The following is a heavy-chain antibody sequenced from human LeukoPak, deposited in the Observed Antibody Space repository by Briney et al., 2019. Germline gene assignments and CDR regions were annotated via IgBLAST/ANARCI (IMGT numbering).Heavy chain of an antibody. CDR3: ARGSKLATPYYYYGMDV. V-gene: IGHV4-34*01. D-gene: IGHD5-12*01. CDR2: INHSGGT. CDR1: GGSFSGYY. Sequence: SETLSLTCAVYGGSFSGYYWSWIRQPPGKGLEWIGEINHSGGTNYNPSLKSRVTISVDTSKNQFSLKLSSVTAADTAVYYCARGSKLATPYYYYGMDVWGQGTTVTVSS. J-gene: IGHJ6*02.